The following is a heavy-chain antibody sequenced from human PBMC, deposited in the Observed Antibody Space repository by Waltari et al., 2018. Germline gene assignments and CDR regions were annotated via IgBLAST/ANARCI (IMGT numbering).Heavy chain of an antibody. Sequence: QVQLQESGTGLVKPSETLSLTCTVSGGSISSYYWSWLRQPPGKGLEWIGYIYYSGSTNYNPSLKSRVTISVDTSKNQFSLKLSSVTAADTAVYYCARDGTTVVTPAKWYFDIWGQGTTVTVSS. D-gene: IGHD4-17*01. CDR1: GGSISSYY. CDR2: IYYSGST. CDR3: ARDGTTVVTPAKWYFDI. V-gene: IGHV4-59*01. J-gene: IGHJ6*02.